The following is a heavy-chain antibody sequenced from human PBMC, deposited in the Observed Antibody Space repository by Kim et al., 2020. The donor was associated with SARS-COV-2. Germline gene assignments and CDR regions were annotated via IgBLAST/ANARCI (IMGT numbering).Heavy chain of an antibody. CDR1: GGTFSSYA. Sequence: SVKVSCKASGGTFSSYAISWVRQAPGQGLEWMGGIIPIFGTANYAQKFQGRVTITADESTSTAYMELSSLRSEDTAVYYCAPRGYSYGGDAFDIWGQGTMVTVSS. CDR2: IIPIFGTA. J-gene: IGHJ3*02. V-gene: IGHV1-69*13. D-gene: IGHD5-18*01. CDR3: APRGYSYGGDAFDI.